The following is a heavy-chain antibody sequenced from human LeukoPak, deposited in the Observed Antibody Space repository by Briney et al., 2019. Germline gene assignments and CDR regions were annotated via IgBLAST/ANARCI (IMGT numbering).Heavy chain of an antibody. CDR2: IYSSGST. CDR1: GGSISSYY. D-gene: IGHD3-10*01. J-gene: IGHJ4*02. Sequence: SETLSLTCTVSGGSISSYYWSWIRQPPGKGLEWIGYIYSSGSTNYNPSLKSRLTISVDASKNQFSLKLTSVTAADTAVYCCARAYYYGSGNYGLDYWGQGTLVTVSS. CDR3: ARAYYYGSGNYGLDY. V-gene: IGHV4-59*01.